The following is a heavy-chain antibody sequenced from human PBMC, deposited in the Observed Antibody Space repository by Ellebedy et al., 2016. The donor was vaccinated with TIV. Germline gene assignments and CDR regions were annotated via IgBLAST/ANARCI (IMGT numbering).Heavy chain of an antibody. V-gene: IGHV1-2*02. Sequence: AASVKVSCKASGYIFANYGVSWVRQAPGQGLEWMGWINPNSGATKYVQKFQGRVTMTRDTSISTAYMEVSRLRSDDTGVYYCASSVVVDFDHWGQGTLVTVSS. D-gene: IGHD2-21*01. CDR2: INPNSGAT. CDR3: ASSVVVDFDH. CDR1: GYIFANYG. J-gene: IGHJ4*02.